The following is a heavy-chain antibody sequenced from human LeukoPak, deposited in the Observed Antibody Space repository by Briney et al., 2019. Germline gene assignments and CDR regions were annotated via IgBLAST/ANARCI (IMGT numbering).Heavy chain of an antibody. Sequence: GGSLRLSCAASGFTFRTYSMNWVRQAPGKGLEWVSYIRYPDGTTYYADSVKGRFTISRDNAKNSLYLQMNSLRAEDTAVYYCARGLSIAAAGDAFDIWGQGTMVTVSS. D-gene: IGHD6-13*01. V-gene: IGHV3-48*01. CDR1: GFTFRTYS. CDR3: ARGLSIAAAGDAFDI. CDR2: IRYPDGTT. J-gene: IGHJ3*02.